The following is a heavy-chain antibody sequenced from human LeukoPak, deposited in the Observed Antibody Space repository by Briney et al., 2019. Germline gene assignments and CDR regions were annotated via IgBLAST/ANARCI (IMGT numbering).Heavy chain of an antibody. J-gene: IGHJ4*02. Sequence: TETLSLTCTVSGGSISSYYWSWIRQPPGKGLEWIGYIYYSGSTNYNPSLKSRVTISVDTSKSQFSLKLSSVTAADTAVYYCARVEQLWLPIDYWGQGTLVTVSS. V-gene: IGHV4-59*01. D-gene: IGHD5-18*01. CDR3: ARVEQLWLPIDY. CDR1: GGSISSYY. CDR2: IYYSGST.